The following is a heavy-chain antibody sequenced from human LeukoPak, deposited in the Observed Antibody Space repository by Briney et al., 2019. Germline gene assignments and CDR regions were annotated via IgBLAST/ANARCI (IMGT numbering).Heavy chain of an antibody. V-gene: IGHV4-4*07. CDR3: ARVMVVGITVYDMDV. Sequence: SETLSLTCTVSGGSINSDYWSWIRQPAGKGLEWIGRIYTSGSTNYNPSLKSRVTMSVDTSKNQFSLKLSSVTAADTAVYYCARVMVVGITVYDMDVWGQGTTVTVSS. J-gene: IGHJ6*01. D-gene: IGHD2-21*01. CDR1: GGSINSDY. CDR2: IYTSGST.